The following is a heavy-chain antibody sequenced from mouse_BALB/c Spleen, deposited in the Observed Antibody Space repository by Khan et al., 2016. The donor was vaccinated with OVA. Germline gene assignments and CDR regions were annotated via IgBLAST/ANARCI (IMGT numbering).Heavy chain of an antibody. V-gene: IGHV3-2*02. D-gene: IGHD1-1*01. Sequence: EVQLQESGPGLVKPSQSLSLTCTVTGYSITTDYAWNWIRQFPGNKLEWMGYISYSGNTKYNPSLKSRISFTRDTSKNQFFLQLKSVTTEDTARYYCARFYGGDCDYWGQGTTLTVSS. J-gene: IGHJ2*01. CDR3: ARFYGGDCDY. CDR2: ISYSGNT. CDR1: GYSITTDYA.